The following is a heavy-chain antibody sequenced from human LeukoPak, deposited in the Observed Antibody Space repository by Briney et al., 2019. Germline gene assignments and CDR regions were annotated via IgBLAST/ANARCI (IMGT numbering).Heavy chain of an antibody. V-gene: IGHV4-59*01. CDR1: GGSISTYY. CDR2: IYASGAT. Sequence: SETLSLTCTLSGGSISTYYWSWIRQPPGKGLEWIGYIYASGATDYNPSLKSRVTLSVDRSVNQFFLKLTSVTAADTAVYYCVRGSTHDYWGQGTLVTVSS. D-gene: IGHD1-26*01. J-gene: IGHJ4*02. CDR3: VRGSTHDY.